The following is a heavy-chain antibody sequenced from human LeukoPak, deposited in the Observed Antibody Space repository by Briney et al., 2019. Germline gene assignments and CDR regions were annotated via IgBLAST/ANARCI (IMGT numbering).Heavy chain of an antibody. CDR1: GGSFTNYY. CDR2: INHSGST. Sequence: NPSETLSLTCAVYGGSFTNYYWSWIRQPPGKGLEWIGEINHSGSTKYNPSLKSRVTISIDTSKNQLSLKLSSVTAADTAVYYCARYYYYYYYMDVWGKGTTVTVSS. J-gene: IGHJ6*03. CDR3: ARYYYYYYYMDV. V-gene: IGHV4-34*01.